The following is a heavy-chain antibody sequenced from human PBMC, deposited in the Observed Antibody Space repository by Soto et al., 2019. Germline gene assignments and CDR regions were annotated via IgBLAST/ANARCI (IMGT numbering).Heavy chain of an antibody. J-gene: IGHJ4*02. V-gene: IGHV5-51*01. CDR1: GYSFTSYW. D-gene: IGHD3-9*01. CDR2: IYPGDSDT. CDR3: ARLADYDILTGSLDY. Sequence: GESLKISCKGSGYSFTSYWIGWVRQMPGKGLEWMGIIYPGDSDTRYSPSFQGQVTISADKSISTAYLQWSSLKASDTAMYYCARLADYDILTGSLDYWGQGTLVTVSS.